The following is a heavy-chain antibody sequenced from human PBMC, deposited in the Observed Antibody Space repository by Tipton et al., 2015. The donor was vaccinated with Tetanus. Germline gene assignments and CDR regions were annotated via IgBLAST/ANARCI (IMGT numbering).Heavy chain of an antibody. J-gene: IGHJ4*02. CDR2: INHSGST. D-gene: IGHD1-7*01. V-gene: IGHV4-34*01. CDR3: ARVLTVTSYGDY. Sequence: LRLSCAVYGGSFSGYYWSWIRQPPGKGLEWIGEINHSGSTNYNPSLKSRVTISVDTSKNQFSLKLSSVTAADTAVYYCARVLTVTSYGDYWGQGTLVTVSS. CDR1: GGSFSGYY.